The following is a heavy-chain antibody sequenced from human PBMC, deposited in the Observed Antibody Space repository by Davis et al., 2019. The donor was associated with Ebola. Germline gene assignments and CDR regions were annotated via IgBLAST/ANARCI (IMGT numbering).Heavy chain of an antibody. CDR1: GGSISSYY. CDR2: IYYSGST. D-gene: IGHD2-15*01. Sequence: PSETLSLTCTVSGGSISSYYWSWIRQPPGKGLEWIGYIYYSGSTNYNPSLKSRVTISVDPSKNQFSLKLSSVTAADTAVYYCAREGGGFFDPWGQGTLVTVSS. J-gene: IGHJ5*02. V-gene: IGHV4-59*01. CDR3: AREGGGFFDP.